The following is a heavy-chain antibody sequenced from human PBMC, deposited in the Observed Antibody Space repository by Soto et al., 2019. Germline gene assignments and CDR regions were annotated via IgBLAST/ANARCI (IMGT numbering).Heavy chain of an antibody. Sequence: QDQLVQSGGEVKKPGASVKVSCKASGYSFTNYGITWVRQAPGQGVEWMGWISAYNGDTNYAQKLQGRVTMPTDASTSTGYLELRRLRSDDTAVYYCARDRGVAPPVAGNTHYYYYMDVWGKGTTVTVSS. CDR3: ARDRGVAPPVAGNTHYYYYMDV. J-gene: IGHJ6*03. V-gene: IGHV1-18*01. CDR1: GYSFTNYG. CDR2: ISAYNGDT. D-gene: IGHD6-19*01.